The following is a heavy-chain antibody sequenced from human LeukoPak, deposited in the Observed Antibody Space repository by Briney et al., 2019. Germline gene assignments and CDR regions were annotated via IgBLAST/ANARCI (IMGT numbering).Heavy chain of an antibody. CDR3: AREYYDILTGYYNAYYYYGMDV. CDR1: GYTFTSYD. CDR2: MNPNSGNT. Sequence: VASVKVSCKASGYTFTSYDINRVRQATGQGLEWMGWMNPNSGNTGYAQKFQGRVTMTRNTSISTAYMELSSLRSEDTAVYYCAREYYDILTGYYNAYYYYGMDVWGQGTTVTVSS. J-gene: IGHJ6*02. V-gene: IGHV1-8*01. D-gene: IGHD3-9*01.